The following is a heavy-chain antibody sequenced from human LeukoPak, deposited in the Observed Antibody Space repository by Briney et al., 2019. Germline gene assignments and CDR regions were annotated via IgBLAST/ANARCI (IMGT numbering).Heavy chain of an antibody. J-gene: IGHJ4*02. Sequence: SETLSLTCTVSGGSISSSSYYWGWIRQPPGKGLEWIGSIYYSGSTYYNPSLKSRVTISVDTSKNQFSLKLSSVTAADTAVYYCARRGTYDSSGYYYDLFDYWGQGTLVTVSS. CDR2: IYYSGST. CDR1: GGSISSSSYY. D-gene: IGHD3-22*01. CDR3: ARRGTYDSSGYYYDLFDY. V-gene: IGHV4-39*01.